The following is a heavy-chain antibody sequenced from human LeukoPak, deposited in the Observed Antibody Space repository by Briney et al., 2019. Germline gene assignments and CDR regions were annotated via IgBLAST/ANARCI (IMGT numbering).Heavy chain of an antibody. Sequence: HPGGSLRLSCAASGFTVSSNYMSWVRQAPGKGLEWVSVIYSGGTTDYADSVKGRFTVSRDNSKNTLYLQMNSLRAEDTAMYYCARDDVPVIWGQGTLVTVSS. CDR2: IYSGGTT. D-gene: IGHD2/OR15-2a*01. CDR1: GFTVSSNY. J-gene: IGHJ4*02. V-gene: IGHV3-53*01. CDR3: ARDDVPVI.